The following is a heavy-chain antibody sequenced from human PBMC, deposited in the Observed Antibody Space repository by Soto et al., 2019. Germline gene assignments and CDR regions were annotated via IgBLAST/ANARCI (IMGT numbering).Heavy chain of an antibody. J-gene: IGHJ4*02. CDR3: AREVILTGYRYGNLDH. D-gene: IGHD3-9*01. Sequence: LRLSCAASGFTFSHYAMHWVRQAPGKGLEWVAVISYDGSNKYYADSVKGRFAISRDNSKNTLYVQLNSLRAEDTAVYYCAREVILTGYRYGNLDHWGQGTLVTVSS. CDR2: ISYDGSNK. V-gene: IGHV3-30*09. CDR1: GFTFSHYA.